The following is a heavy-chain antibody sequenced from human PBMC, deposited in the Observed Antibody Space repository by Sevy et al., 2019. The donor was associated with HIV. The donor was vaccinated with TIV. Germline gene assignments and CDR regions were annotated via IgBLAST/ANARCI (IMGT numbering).Heavy chain of an antibody. V-gene: IGHV3-23*01. CDR2: VSGGGGTT. J-gene: IGHJ6*02. Sequence: GGSLRLSCGASGFNFGSCAMNWVRQAPGKGLEWVSAVSGGGGTTYYADSVRGRFTISRDNSKNILYLQMNSLRVEDTAVYYCAKDFTGYNGMDVWGQGTMVTVSS. D-gene: IGHD3-9*01. CDR3: AKDFTGYNGMDV. CDR1: GFNFGSCA.